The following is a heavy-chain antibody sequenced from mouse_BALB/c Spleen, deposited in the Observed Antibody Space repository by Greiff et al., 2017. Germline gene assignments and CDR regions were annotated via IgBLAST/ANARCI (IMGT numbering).Heavy chain of an antibody. CDR3: ARWYYGSRWAMDY. CDR2: IDPANGNT. J-gene: IGHJ4*01. D-gene: IGHD1-1*01. Sequence: VQLQQSGAELVKPGASVKLSCTASGFNIKDTYMHWVKQRPEQGLEWIGRIDPANGNTKYDPKFQGKATITADTSSNTAYLQLSSLTSEDTAVYYCARWYYGSRWAMDYWGQGTSVTVSS. CDR1: GFNIKDTY. V-gene: IGHV14-3*02.